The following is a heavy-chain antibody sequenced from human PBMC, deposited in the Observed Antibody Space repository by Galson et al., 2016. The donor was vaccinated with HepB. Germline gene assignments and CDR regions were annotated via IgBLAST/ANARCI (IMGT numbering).Heavy chain of an antibody. Sequence: SLRLSCAASGFTFTTHTMNWVRQAPGKGLEWLSYITSTGSYTNYAGSVKGRFTVSRDNAKNSLYLQMNSLRAEDTAVYYCATGPPSYCYDSSGYYSGWGQGTLVTVSS. D-gene: IGHD3-22*01. CDR3: ATGPPSYCYDSSGYYSG. CDR1: GFTFTTHT. V-gene: IGHV3-11*06. CDR2: ITSTGSYT. J-gene: IGHJ4*02.